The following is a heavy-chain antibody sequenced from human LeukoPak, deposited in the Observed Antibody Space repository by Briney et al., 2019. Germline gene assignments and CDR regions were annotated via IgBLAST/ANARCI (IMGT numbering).Heavy chain of an antibody. V-gene: IGHV3-15*01. D-gene: IGHD2-2*01. Sequence: AGGSLRLSCAASGFTFSNAWMSWVRQAPGKGLEWVGRIKSKTDGGTTDYAAPVKGRFTISRDDSKNTLYLQMNSLKTEDTAVYYCTTDRGGGIVVVIGYMDVWGKGTTVTVSS. CDR1: GFTFSNAW. J-gene: IGHJ6*03. CDR3: TTDRGGGIVVVIGYMDV. CDR2: IKSKTDGGTT.